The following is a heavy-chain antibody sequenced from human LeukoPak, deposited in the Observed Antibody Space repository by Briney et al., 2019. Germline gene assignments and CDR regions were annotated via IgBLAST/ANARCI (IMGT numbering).Heavy chain of an antibody. CDR2: IYYSGRT. J-gene: IGHJ4*02. Sequence: SESLSLSCTVSGVSISSSSYYWGWIRPPPGKGLESIGSIYYSGRTYYNPSLKSRVTISVDTSKNQFTLKLSSVTAAVTAVYYCAGNSGNSDYWGQGTLVTVSS. D-gene: IGHD6-19*01. CDR1: GVSISSSSYY. V-gene: IGHV4-39*01. CDR3: AGNSGNSDY.